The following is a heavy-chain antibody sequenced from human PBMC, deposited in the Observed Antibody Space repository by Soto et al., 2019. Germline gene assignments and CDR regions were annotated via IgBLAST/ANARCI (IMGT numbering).Heavy chain of an antibody. V-gene: IGHV4-59*01. Sequence: SETLSLTCTVSGGSISSYYWSWIRQPPGKGLEWIGYIYYSGSTNYNPSLKSRVTISVDTSKNQFSLKLSSVTAADTAVYYCASGVPNWNYFDYWGQGTLVTVSS. CDR3: ASGVPNWNYFDY. J-gene: IGHJ4*02. D-gene: IGHD1-1*01. CDR2: IYYSGST. CDR1: GGSISSYY.